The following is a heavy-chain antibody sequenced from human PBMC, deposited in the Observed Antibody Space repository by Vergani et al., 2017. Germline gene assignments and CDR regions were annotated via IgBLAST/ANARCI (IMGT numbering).Heavy chain of an antibody. V-gene: IGHV3-30*02. Sequence: QVQLVESAGGVVQPGGSLSLSCAASGFTFSNFGMHWIRQAPGKGLEWLAYIGKDGMNTRYRDAVKGRFTVSRDNPKDILYLQMDRLRSEDTALYYCAKCVCDSTDGIPDSWGPGTLVIVSS. CDR2: IGKDGMNT. CDR3: AKCVCDSTDGIPDS. CDR1: GFTFSNFG. J-gene: IGHJ4*02. D-gene: IGHD2-21*02.